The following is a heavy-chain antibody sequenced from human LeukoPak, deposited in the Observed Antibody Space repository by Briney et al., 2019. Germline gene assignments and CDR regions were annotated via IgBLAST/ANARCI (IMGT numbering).Heavy chain of an antibody. CDR1: GGSISSSSYY. Sequence: PSETLSLTCTVSGGSISSSSYYWGWIRQPPGKGLEWIGSIYYSGSTYYNPSLKSRVTISVDTSKNQFSLKLSSVTAADTAVYYCARSFALVGVFDYWGQGTLVTVSS. CDR2: IYYSGST. J-gene: IGHJ4*02. V-gene: IGHV4-39*07. CDR3: ARSFALVGVFDY. D-gene: IGHD3-22*01.